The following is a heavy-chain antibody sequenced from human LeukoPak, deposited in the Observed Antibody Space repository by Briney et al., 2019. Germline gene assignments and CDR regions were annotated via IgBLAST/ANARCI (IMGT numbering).Heavy chain of an antibody. Sequence: GGSLRLSCAASGFTFSSYAISWVRQAAGQGLEWMGGIIPIFGTANYAQKFQGRVTITADESTSTAYMELSSLRSEDTAVYYCARGLVMVRGVNYYFDYWGQGTLVTVSS. CDR3: ARGLVMVRGVNYYFDY. V-gene: IGHV1-69*01. CDR2: IIPIFGTA. D-gene: IGHD3-10*01. CDR1: GFTFSSYA. J-gene: IGHJ4*02.